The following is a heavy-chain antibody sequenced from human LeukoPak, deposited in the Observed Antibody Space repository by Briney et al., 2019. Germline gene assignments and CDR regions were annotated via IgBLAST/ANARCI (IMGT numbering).Heavy chain of an antibody. D-gene: IGHD3-22*01. J-gene: IGHJ4*02. CDR2: IKEDGSEK. V-gene: IGHV3-7*01. Sequence: PGGSLRLSCAASGFTFTIYLMSWVRQAPGKGLEWVANIKEDGSEKYYVDSVKGRFTISRDNAKNSLYLQMNSLRAEDTAVYYCARATYYYDSSGPAAYWGQGTLVTVSS. CDR1: GFTFTIYL. CDR3: ARATYYYDSSGPAAY.